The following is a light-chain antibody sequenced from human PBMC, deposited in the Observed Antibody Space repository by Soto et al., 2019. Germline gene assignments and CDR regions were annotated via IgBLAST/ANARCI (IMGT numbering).Light chain of an antibody. CDR2: GAS. CDR3: QQRSNWPIT. Sequence: EIVMTQSPDTLSVSPGERATLSCRASHIVSSNLAWYQHKAGQAPRLLIYGASTRATGIPARFSGSGSGTEFSLTISSLQSEDFAVYYCQQRSNWPITFGQGTRLEIK. V-gene: IGKV3-15*01. J-gene: IGKJ5*01. CDR1: HIVSSN.